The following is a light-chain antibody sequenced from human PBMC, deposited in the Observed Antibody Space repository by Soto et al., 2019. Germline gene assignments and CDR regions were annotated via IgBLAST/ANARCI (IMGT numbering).Light chain of an antibody. J-gene: IGLJ2*01. V-gene: IGLV3-9*01. CDR2: RDS. Sequence: SYELTQPLSVSVALGQMARITCGGNNIGSKNVHWYQQKPGQAPVLVIYRDSNRPSGIPERFSGSNSGNTATLTISRAQAGDEADYYCQVWDSSTVVFGGGTQLTV. CDR3: QVWDSSTVV. CDR1: NIGSKN.